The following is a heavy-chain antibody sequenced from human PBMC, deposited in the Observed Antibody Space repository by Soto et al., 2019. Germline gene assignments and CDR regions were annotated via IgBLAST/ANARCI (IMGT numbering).Heavy chain of an antibody. CDR3: ASGDYDSYSYYYGMDV. CDR1: GGSISSSSYY. CDR2: IYYSGST. J-gene: IGHJ6*02. D-gene: IGHD3-3*01. Sequence: PSETLSLTCTVSGGSISSSSYYWGWIRQPPGKGLEWIGSIYYSGSTYYNPSLKSRVTISVDTSKNQFSLKLSSVTAADTAVYYCASGDYDSYSYYYGMDVWGQGTTVTVSS. V-gene: IGHV4-39*01.